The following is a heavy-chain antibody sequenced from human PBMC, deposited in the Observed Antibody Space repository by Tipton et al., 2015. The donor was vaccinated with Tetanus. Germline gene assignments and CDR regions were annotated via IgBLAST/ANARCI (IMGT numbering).Heavy chain of an antibody. Sequence: SLRLSCAGSGFSFGSSSMNWVRQAPGKGLEWVASISGSSTFIYYADSVKGRFTISRDNGNNSVYLQMNSLRAEDTAVYYCARDPVLGIGTQWGPGTLVTVSS. J-gene: IGHJ4*02. CDR1: GFSFGSSS. V-gene: IGHV3-21*01. D-gene: IGHD2-21*01. CDR3: ARDPVLGIGTQ. CDR2: ISGSSTFI.